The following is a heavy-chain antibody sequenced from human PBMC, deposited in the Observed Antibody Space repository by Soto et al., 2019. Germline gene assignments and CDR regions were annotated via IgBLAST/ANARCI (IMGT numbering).Heavy chain of an antibody. CDR2: IIPILGIA. V-gene: IGHV1-69*02. CDR3: ARSITMVRGELN. CDR1: GGTFSSYT. Sequence: QVQLVQSGAEVKKPGSSVKVSCKASGGTFSSYTISWVRQAPGQGLEWMGRIIPILGIANYAQKFQGRVTITADKSTSTAYMELSSLRSEDTAVYYCARSITMVRGELNWGQGTLVTVSS. J-gene: IGHJ4*02. D-gene: IGHD3-10*01.